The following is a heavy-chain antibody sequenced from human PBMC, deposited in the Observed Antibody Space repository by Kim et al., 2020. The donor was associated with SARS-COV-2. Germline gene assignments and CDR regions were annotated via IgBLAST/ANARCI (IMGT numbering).Heavy chain of an antibody. CDR2: IYYSGST. J-gene: IGHJ3*02. CDR3: ARYSSSWYSAFDI. Sequence: SETLSLTCTVSGGSISSSSYYWGWIRQPPWKGLEWIGSIYYSGSTYYNPSLKSRVTISVDTSKNQFSLKLSSVTAADTAVYYCARYSSSWYSAFDIWGQGTMVTVSS. D-gene: IGHD6-13*01. V-gene: IGHV4-39*01. CDR1: GGSISSSSYY.